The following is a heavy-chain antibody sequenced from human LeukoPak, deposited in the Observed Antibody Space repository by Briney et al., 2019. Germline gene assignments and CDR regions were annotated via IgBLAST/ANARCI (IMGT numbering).Heavy chain of an antibody. V-gene: IGHV3-23*01. CDR3: ARGVVPRVRFLEWLLHY. CDR1: GFTFSSYA. J-gene: IGHJ4*02. Sequence: PGGSLRLSCAASGFTFSSYAMSWVRQAPGKGLEWVSAISGSGGSTYYADSVKGRFTISRDNSKNTLYLQMNSLRAEDTAVYYCARGVVPRVRFLEWLLHYWGQGTLVTVSS. CDR2: ISGSGGST. D-gene: IGHD3-3*01.